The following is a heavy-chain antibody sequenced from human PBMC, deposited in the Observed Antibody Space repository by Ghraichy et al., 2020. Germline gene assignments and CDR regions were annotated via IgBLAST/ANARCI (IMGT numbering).Heavy chain of an antibody. D-gene: IGHD6-19*01. Sequence: GGSLRLSCSGSGFTFGDYAMSWFRQAPGKGLEWVGFIRSKAYGGTTEYAASVKSRFIISRDDSKNIAYLQLDSLKSQDTAIYFCGRMYHSGWSDAFDLWGQGTLVTVSS. CDR2: IRSKAYGGTT. J-gene: IGHJ3*01. CDR1: GFTFGDYA. V-gene: IGHV3-49*03. CDR3: GRMYHSGWSDAFDL.